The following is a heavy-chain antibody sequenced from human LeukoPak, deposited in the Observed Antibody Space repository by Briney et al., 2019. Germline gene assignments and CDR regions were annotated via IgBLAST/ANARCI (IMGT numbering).Heavy chain of an antibody. CDR3: ARVPNDHYGSGEDNDY. Sequence: ASVKVSCKASGYTFTGYYMHWLRQATGQGLEWMGWMNPNSGNTGYAQKFQGRVTMTRNTSISTAYMELSSLRSEDTAVYYCARVPNDHYGSGEDNDYWGQGTLVTVSS. CDR2: MNPNSGNT. J-gene: IGHJ4*02. D-gene: IGHD3-10*01. CDR1: GYTFTGYY. V-gene: IGHV1-8*02.